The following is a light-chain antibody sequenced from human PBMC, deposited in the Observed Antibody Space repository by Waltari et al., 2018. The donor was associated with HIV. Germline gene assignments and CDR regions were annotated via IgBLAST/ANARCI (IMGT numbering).Light chain of an antibody. J-gene: IGLJ3*02. CDR3: SSYAGSNNRWV. Sequence: QSALTQPPSPSGSPGPSVPISSTGTSSDVGGYNYVSWYQHHPGKAPKLMIYEVSKRPSGVPDRFSGSKSGSTASLTVSGLQAEDEADYYCSSYAGSNNRWVFGGGTKLTAL. V-gene: IGLV2-8*01. CDR2: EVS. CDR1: SSDVGGYNY.